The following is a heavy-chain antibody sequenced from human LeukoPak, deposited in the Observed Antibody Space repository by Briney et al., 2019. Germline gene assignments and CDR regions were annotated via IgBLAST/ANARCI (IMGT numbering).Heavy chain of an antibody. CDR1: GGSISSSTYF. V-gene: IGHV4-39*01. CDR3: ARHPWSGTWRFDY. D-gene: IGHD1-1*01. CDR2: INYSGTT. J-gene: IGHJ4*02. Sequence: PSETLSLTCTVSGGSISSSTYFWAWIRQPPGMGLEWIGSINYSGTTYYNPSLKSRVTISVDTSKNQFSLNLNSVTAADRAVYYCARHPWSGTWRFDYWGQGALVTVSS.